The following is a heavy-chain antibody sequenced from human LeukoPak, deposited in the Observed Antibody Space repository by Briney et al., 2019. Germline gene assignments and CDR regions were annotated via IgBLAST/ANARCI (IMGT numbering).Heavy chain of an antibody. J-gene: IGHJ4*02. CDR3: ARGGYSYGLDRYYFDY. CDR2: INPSGGST. CDR1: GYSSTSYY. D-gene: IGHD5-18*01. V-gene: IGHV1-46*01. Sequence: ASVKVSCKASGYSSTSYYMHWVRQAPGQGLEWMGIINPSGGSTSYAQKFQGRVTMTRDMSTSTVYMELSSLSSEDKAVYYCARGGYSYGLDRYYFDYCGQGTRVIVSS.